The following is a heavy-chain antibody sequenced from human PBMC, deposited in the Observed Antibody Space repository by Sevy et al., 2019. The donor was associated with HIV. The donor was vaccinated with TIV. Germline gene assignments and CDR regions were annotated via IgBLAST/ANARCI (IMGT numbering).Heavy chain of an antibody. D-gene: IGHD3-22*01. CDR2: IRQDGSEK. CDR3: ARPYRTDPFYYSGSSGYYYPTYFDY. J-gene: IGHJ4*02. CDR1: GFTFSNYW. Sequence: GGFLRLSCAASGFTFSNYWMSWVRQAPGKGLEWVANIRQDGSEKYFVDSVKGRFAISRDNAKNSRYLQMKSLRAEDTAVYYCARPYRTDPFYYSGSSGYYYPTYFDYWGQGTLVTVSS. V-gene: IGHV3-7*01.